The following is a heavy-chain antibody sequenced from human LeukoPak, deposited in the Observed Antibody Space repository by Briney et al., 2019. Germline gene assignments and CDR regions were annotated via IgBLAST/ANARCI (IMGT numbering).Heavy chain of an antibody. D-gene: IGHD3-22*01. CDR3: ARDLGQYYDTSDNWFDP. Sequence: AGGSLRLSCAASGFTVRNYWMHWVRQAPGKGLVWVSRINSDGINTSYADSVKGRFTISRDNAKNTLNLQMNSLRAEDTAVYYCARDLGQYYDTSDNWFDPWGQGTLVTVSS. J-gene: IGHJ5*02. V-gene: IGHV3-74*01. CDR2: INSDGINT. CDR1: GFTVRNYW.